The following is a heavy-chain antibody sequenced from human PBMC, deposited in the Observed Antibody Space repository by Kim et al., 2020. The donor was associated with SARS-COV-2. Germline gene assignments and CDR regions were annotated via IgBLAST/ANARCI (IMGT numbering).Heavy chain of an antibody. CDR1: GGSFSGYY. Sequence: SETLSLTCAVYGGSFSGYYWSWIRQLPGNGLEWIGEIKHSGSTNYNPSLKTRVTISVDTYKKQFSQNLSSVTGSDTAVYYCSRGQRVLIWFSYRGDFFD. V-gene: IGHV4-34*01. J-gene: IGHJ4*01. CDR3: SRGQRVLIWFSYRGDFFD. D-gene: IGHD3-10*01. CDR2: IKHSGST.